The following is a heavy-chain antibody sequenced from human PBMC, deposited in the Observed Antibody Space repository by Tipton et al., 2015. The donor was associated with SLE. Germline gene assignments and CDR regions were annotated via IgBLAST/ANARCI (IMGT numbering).Heavy chain of an antibody. CDR2: ITRNNDKI. CDR1: GFSFSVFW. D-gene: IGHD6-19*01. J-gene: IGHJ3*02. CDR3: ATYSSAHI. V-gene: IGHV3-9*01. Sequence: SLRLSCATSGFSFSVFWMHWVRLVPGKGLEWVSGITRNNDKIDYTDSVKGRFTISRDNGQNSLYLQMNSLTPEDTVFYYCATYSSAHIWGRGTLVTVSS.